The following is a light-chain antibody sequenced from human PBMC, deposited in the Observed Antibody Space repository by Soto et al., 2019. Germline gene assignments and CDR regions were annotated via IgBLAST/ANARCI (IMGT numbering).Light chain of an antibody. V-gene: IGLV2-14*03. CDR2: DVS. CDR1: SSDVGGYNY. Sequence: QSVLTQPASVSGSPGQSITISCTGTSSDVGGYNYISWYQQHPGKAPKLMIYDVSYRPSGVSNRFSGSKSGNTASLTISGLQAEDEADYYCSSYTSTSLFGGGTQLTVL. CDR3: SSYTSTSL. J-gene: IGLJ2*01.